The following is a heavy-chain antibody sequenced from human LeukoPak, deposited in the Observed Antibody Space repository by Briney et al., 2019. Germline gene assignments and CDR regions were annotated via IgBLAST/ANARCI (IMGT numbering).Heavy chain of an antibody. Sequence: SVKVSCKTSGDTFIRYAISWVRQAPGQGLEWMGGIIPVFGTTNYAQKFQGRVTITADESTSTAYMELSSLRSEDTAVYYCASQGGYYFDYWGQGTLVTVSS. CDR2: IIPVFGTT. V-gene: IGHV1-69*13. CDR3: ASQGGYYFDY. J-gene: IGHJ4*02. D-gene: IGHD3-16*01. CDR1: GDTFIRYA.